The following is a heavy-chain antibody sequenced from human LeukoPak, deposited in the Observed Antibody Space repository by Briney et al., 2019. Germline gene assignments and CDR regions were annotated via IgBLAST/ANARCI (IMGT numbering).Heavy chain of an antibody. Sequence: GGSLRLSCAASGFTFSSYSMNWVRQAPGKGLEWVSYISSSSSTIYYADSVKGRFTISRDNAKNSLYLQMNSLRAEDTAVYYCARDLSRWLQYFYGMDVWGQGTTVTVSS. CDR2: ISSSSSTI. CDR1: GFTFSSYS. D-gene: IGHD5-24*01. V-gene: IGHV3-48*04. CDR3: ARDLSRWLQYFYGMDV. J-gene: IGHJ6*02.